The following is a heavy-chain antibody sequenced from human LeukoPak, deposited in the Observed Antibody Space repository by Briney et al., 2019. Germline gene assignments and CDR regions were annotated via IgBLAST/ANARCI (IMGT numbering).Heavy chain of an antibody. Sequence: GGSLRLSCAASGFTFNNYEMNLVRQAPGRGLEWVSYISRSGSSIHYADSVKGRFTISRDNAKNSLYLQMNSLRDEDTAVYYCARADTAMDKGFDYWGQGTLVTVSS. CDR2: ISRSGSSI. V-gene: IGHV3-48*03. J-gene: IGHJ4*02. CDR3: ARADTAMDKGFDY. D-gene: IGHD5-18*01. CDR1: GFTFNNYE.